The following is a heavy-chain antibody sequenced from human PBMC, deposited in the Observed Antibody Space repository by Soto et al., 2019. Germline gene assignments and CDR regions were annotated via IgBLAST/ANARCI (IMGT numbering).Heavy chain of an antibody. Sequence: EVQLLESGGGLVQPGGSLRLSCAASGLTFRSYPMSWVRQAQGKGREWFSAISGSGGSTYYADSVKGRFTISRDNSKNTLYLQMNSLRAEDTAVYYCAKPIDFWSGETSVDFDYWGQGTLVTVSS. CDR2: ISGSGGST. CDR3: AKPIDFWSGETSVDFDY. J-gene: IGHJ4*02. CDR1: GLTFRSYP. D-gene: IGHD3-3*01. V-gene: IGHV3-23*01.